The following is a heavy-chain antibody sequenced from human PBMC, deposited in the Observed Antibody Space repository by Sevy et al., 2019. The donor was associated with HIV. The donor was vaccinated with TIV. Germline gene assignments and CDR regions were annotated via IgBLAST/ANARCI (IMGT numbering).Heavy chain of an antibody. CDR2: IYYSGST. CDR1: GGSISSYY. J-gene: IGHJ4*02. V-gene: IGHV4-59*01. CDR3: ASGGRHYYDSSGYYEFGTFDY. D-gene: IGHD3-22*01. Sequence: SETLSLTCTVSGGSISSYYWSWIRQPPGKGLGGIGYIYYSGSTNYNPSLKSRVTISVDTSKNQFSLKLSSVTAADTAVYYCASGGRHYYDSSGYYEFGTFDYWGQGTLVTVSS.